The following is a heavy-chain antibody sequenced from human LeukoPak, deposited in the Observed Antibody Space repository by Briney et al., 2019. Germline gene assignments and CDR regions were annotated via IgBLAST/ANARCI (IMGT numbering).Heavy chain of an antibody. CDR3: AKDPMVRGANYDH. CDR1: GFTFSNYA. Sequence: GGSLRVSFAASGFTFSNYAMTWVRQAPGKGLEWVSAIRSGGNTYYADSVKGRFTISRDNSKDTLYLQMNSLRAEDTAVYYCAKDPMVRGANYDHWGQGTLVTVSS. J-gene: IGHJ4*02. V-gene: IGHV3-23*01. CDR2: IRSGGNT. D-gene: IGHD3-10*01.